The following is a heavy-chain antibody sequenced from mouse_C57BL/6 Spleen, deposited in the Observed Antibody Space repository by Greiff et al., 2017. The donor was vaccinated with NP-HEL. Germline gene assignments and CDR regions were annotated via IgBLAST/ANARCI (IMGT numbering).Heavy chain of an antibody. Sequence: EVQLQQSGPELVKPGASVKIPCKASGYTFTDYNMDWVKQSHGKSLEWIGDINPNNGGTIYNQKFKGKATLTVDNSSSTAYMELRSLTSEDTAVYYCARGNYYGSSYGRNYYAIDYWGQGTSVTVSS. D-gene: IGHD1-1*01. V-gene: IGHV1-18*01. CDR3: ARGNYYGSSYGRNYYAIDY. CDR2: INPNNGGT. CDR1: GYTFTDYN. J-gene: IGHJ4*01.